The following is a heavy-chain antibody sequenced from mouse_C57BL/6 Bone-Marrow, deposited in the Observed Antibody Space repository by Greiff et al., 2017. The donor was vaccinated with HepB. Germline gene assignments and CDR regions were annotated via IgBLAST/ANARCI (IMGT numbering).Heavy chain of an antibody. CDR2: ISNGGGST. Sequence: EVKVVESGGGLVQPGGSLKLSCAASGFTFSDYYMYWVRQTPEKRLEWVAYISNGGGSTYYPDTVKGRFTISRDNAKNTLYLQMSRLKSEDTAMYYCARQRDYYGSSYFDYWGQGTTLTVSS. CDR3: ARQRDYYGSSYFDY. J-gene: IGHJ2*01. D-gene: IGHD1-1*01. CDR1: GFTFSDYY. V-gene: IGHV5-12*01.